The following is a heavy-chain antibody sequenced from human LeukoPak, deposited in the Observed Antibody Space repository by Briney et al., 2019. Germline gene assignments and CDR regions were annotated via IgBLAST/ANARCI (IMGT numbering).Heavy chain of an antibody. CDR1: GGSFSGYY. J-gene: IGHJ4*02. CDR3: ARQSVAGLYFDY. D-gene: IGHD6-19*01. Sequence: PSETLSLTCAVYGGSFSGYYWSWIRQPPGKGLEWIGEINHRRSTNYNPSLKSRVTMSVDKSKNQFSLKLSSVTAADTAVYYCARQSVAGLYFDYWGQGTLVTVSS. V-gene: IGHV4-34*01. CDR2: INHRRST.